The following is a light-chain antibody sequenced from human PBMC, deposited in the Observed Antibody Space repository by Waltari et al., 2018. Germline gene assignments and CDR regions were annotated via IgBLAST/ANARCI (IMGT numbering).Light chain of an antibody. Sequence: DIQMTQSPSTLSASVGDRVTITCRASQNIMILLDWYQHKPGKAPKLLIYKASNLQSGVPSTFSGSGSGTEFTLTISSLQPDDFATYYCQQCNTYPLTFGGGTKVEMK. V-gene: IGKV1-5*03. J-gene: IGKJ4*01. CDR1: QNIMIL. CDR2: KAS. CDR3: QQCNTYPLT.